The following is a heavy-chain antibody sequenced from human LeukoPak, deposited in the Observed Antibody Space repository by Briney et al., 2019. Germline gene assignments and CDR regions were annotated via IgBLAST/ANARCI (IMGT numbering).Heavy chain of an antibody. CDR3: ARDDGSSWYSRGYYYYYGMDV. CDR1: GFTFSSYG. D-gene: IGHD6-13*01. V-gene: IGHV3-64*04. CDR2: ISSDGGST. Sequence: PGGSLRLSCSASGFTFSSYGMQWVRQAPGKGLEYVSAISSDGGSTYYADSVKGRFTISRDNSKNTLYLQMNSLRAEDTAVYYCARDDGSSWYSRGYYYYYGMDVWGQGTTVTVSS. J-gene: IGHJ6*02.